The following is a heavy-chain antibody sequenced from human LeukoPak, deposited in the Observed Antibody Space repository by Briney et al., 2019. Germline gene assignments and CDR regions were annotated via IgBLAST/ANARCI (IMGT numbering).Heavy chain of an antibody. Sequence: PGGSLRLSCAASGFIFSSFGMHWVRQAPGKGLEWVAVISYDGSNKYHADSVKGRFTISRDNSKNTLYVQMNSLRAEDTAEYYCAKDRDYYDSSGYRTPDYWGQGTLVTVSS. J-gene: IGHJ4*02. CDR2: ISYDGSNK. V-gene: IGHV3-30*18. D-gene: IGHD3-22*01. CDR3: AKDRDYYDSSGYRTPDY. CDR1: GFIFSSFG.